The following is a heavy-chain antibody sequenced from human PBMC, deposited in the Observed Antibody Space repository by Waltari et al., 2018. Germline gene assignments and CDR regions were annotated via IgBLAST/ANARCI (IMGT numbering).Heavy chain of an antibody. CDR2: IYWNDNK. V-gene: IGHV2-5*01. CDR3: VHPADYYDSSNYGVY. D-gene: IGHD3-22*01. Sequence: QITLKESGPTLVKPKPTLTLTCTFSGFALTSRGVGVGWIRQPPGKALEWLAFIYWNDNKLYSPSLKSRLTITKDTSRNQVVLTMTNMGPVDTATYYCVHPADYYDSSNYGVYWGQGTLVTVSS. CDR1: GFALTSRGVG. J-gene: IGHJ4*02.